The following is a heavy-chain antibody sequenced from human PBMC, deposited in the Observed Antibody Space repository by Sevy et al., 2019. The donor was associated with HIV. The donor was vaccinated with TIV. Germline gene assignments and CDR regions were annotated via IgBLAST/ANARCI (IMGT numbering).Heavy chain of an antibody. V-gene: IGHV3-7*01. CDR3: AREVTTVTTFDY. Sequence: GGSLRLSCAASGFTFATYWMTWVRQAPGEGLEWVAYIKQDGTDKYYIDSVKGRFTISRDNAKNSLYLQMNSLRAEDTAVYYCAREVTTVTTFDYWGQGTLVTVSS. CDR2: IKQDGTDK. D-gene: IGHD4-17*01. J-gene: IGHJ4*02. CDR1: GFTFATYW.